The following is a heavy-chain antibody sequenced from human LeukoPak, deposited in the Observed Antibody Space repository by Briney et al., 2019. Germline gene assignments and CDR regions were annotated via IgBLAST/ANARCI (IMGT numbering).Heavy chain of an antibody. J-gene: IGHJ4*02. V-gene: IGHV3-33*01. CDR2: IWYDGSNK. D-gene: IGHD6-19*01. CDR3: ARGPQAVRSGWYLDY. Sequence: PGGSLRLSCAASGFSFRSYGMHWVRQAPGKGLEWVAIIWYDGSNKYYADSVKGRFTISRDNSKNTLYLQMNSLRDEDTAVYYCARGPQAVRSGWYLDYWGRGTLVTVSS. CDR1: GFSFRSYG.